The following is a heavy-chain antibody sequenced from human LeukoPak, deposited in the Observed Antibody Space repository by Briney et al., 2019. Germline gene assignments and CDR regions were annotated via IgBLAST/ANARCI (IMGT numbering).Heavy chain of an antibody. Sequence: VASVKVSCKASGYTFTSYAMHWVRQAPGQRLEWMGWINAGNGNTKYSQKFQGRVTITRDTSASTAYTELSSLRSEDTAVYYCARVPNYYDNFYYFDYWGQGTLVTVSS. CDR3: ARVPNYYDNFYYFDY. CDR2: INAGNGNT. V-gene: IGHV1-3*01. D-gene: IGHD3-22*01. J-gene: IGHJ4*02. CDR1: GYTFTSYA.